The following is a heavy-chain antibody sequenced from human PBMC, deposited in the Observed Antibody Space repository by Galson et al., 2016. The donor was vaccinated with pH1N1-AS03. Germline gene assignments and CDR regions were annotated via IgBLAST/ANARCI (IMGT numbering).Heavy chain of an antibody. Sequence: SETLSLTCTVSGGSINSYYWTWIRQPPGKGLEWIGQIYYTGDIIYTPSLRSRVTISVDTSKNQLSLSLSSVTAADTAVYFCARRFVERLVDDLSEAFDMWGQGTMVTVSS. CDR2: IYYTGDI. CDR1: GGSINSYY. CDR3: ARRFVERLVDDLSEAFDM. D-gene: IGHD3-3*01. V-gene: IGHV4-59*12. J-gene: IGHJ3*02.